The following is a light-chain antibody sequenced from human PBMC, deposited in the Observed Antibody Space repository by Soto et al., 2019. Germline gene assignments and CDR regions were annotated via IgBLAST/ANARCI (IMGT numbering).Light chain of an antibody. CDR3: QQYHTWPA. J-gene: IGKJ1*01. CDR1: QSVFSS. Sequence: EILITQSPATLSVSPGERATLSCRASQSVFSSLAWYQQKPGQAPRLLIYGAATRATGIPARFSGSGSGTEFTLPIRSLQSEDFAVYYCQQYHTWPAFGQGTKVDIK. CDR2: GAA. V-gene: IGKV3-15*01.